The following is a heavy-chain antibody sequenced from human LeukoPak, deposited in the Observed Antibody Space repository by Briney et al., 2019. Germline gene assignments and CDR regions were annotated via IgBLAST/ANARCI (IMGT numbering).Heavy chain of an antibody. CDR1: GFMFSSNW. J-gene: IGHJ4*02. Sequence: GGSLRLSCAASGFMFSSNWMNWVRQAPGKGLEWVGRIKSNSEGGTADYAAPVEGRFTISRHDSESTMYLQMNSLKTEDTAVYYCTTDRDALRYWGQGTPVTVSS. CDR2: IKSNSEGGTA. CDR3: TTDRDALRY. V-gene: IGHV3-15*07. D-gene: IGHD2-21*02.